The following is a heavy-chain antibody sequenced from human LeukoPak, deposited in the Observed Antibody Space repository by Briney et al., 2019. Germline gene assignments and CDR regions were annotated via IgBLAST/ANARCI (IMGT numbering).Heavy chain of an antibody. Sequence: PGGSLRLSCAASGFTFSSYAMNWVRPALRKGLEWVSSISSSSSYIYYAYSVKGRFTISRDNAKNSLYLQMNSPRAEDTAVYYCATTGDMITFGGVTGDADYWGQGTLVTVSS. V-gene: IGHV3-21*01. CDR3: ATTGDMITFGGVTGDADY. J-gene: IGHJ4*02. CDR1: GFTFSSYA. CDR2: ISSSSSYI. D-gene: IGHD3-16*01.